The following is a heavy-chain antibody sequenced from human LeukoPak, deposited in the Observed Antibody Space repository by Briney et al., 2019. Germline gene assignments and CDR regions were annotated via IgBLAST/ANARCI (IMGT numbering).Heavy chain of an antibody. CDR3: AKAGYGSGNNWFDP. CDR2: ISYDGSNK. J-gene: IGHJ5*02. CDR1: GFTFSSYG. Sequence: GGSLRLCCAASGFTFSSYGMHWVRQAPGKGLEWVAVISYDGSNKYYADSVKGRFTISRDNSKNTLYLQMNSLRAEDTAVYYCAKAGYGSGNNWFDPWGQGTLVTVSS. V-gene: IGHV3-30*18. D-gene: IGHD3-10*01.